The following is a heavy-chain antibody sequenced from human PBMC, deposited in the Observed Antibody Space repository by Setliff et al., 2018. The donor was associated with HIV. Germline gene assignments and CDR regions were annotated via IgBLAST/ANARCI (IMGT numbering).Heavy chain of an antibody. Sequence: GGSLRLSCAASGFTFSSCEMNWVRQAPGKGLEWVSYISSSGSTIYYADSVKGRFTISRDNAKNSVFLQMNSLRGEDTGLYFCVRDGLPAAGYNWFDPWGQGTPVTVSS. CDR1: GFTFSSCE. V-gene: IGHV3-48*03. CDR2: ISSSGSTI. CDR3: VRDGLPAAGYNWFDP. D-gene: IGHD6-25*01. J-gene: IGHJ5*02.